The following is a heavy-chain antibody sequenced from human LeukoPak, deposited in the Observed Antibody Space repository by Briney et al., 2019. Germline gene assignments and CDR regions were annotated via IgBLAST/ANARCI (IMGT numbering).Heavy chain of an antibody. D-gene: IGHD1-26*01. J-gene: IGHJ4*02. CDR1: GFTFSSYG. CDR3: ARENVGLTTAFDY. CDR2: ISYDGSNK. Sequence: GGSLRLSCAASGFTFSSYGMHWVRQAPGKGLEWVAVISYDGSNKYYADSVKGRFTISRDNAKNSVYLQMNSLRAEDTAVYYCARENVGLTTAFDYWGQGTLVTVSS. V-gene: IGHV3-30*03.